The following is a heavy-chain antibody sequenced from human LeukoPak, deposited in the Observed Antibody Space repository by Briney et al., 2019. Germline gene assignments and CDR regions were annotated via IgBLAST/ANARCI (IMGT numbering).Heavy chain of an antibody. CDR2: IYTSGST. CDR3: ARSITIFGVVTDYFDY. J-gene: IGHJ4*02. Sequence: SETLSLTCTVSGGSISSGSYYWSWIRQPAGKGLEWIGRIYTSGSTNYNPSLKSRVTISVDTSKNQFSLKLSSVTAADTAVYYCARSITIFGVVTDYFDYWGQGTLVTVSS. V-gene: IGHV4-61*02. D-gene: IGHD3-3*01. CDR1: GGSISSGSYY.